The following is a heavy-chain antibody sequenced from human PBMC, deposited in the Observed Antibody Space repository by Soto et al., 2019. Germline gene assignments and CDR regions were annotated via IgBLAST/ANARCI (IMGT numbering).Heavy chain of an antibody. D-gene: IGHD2-2*01. CDR2: ISAYNGNT. J-gene: IGHJ5*02. CDR3: ATQDRYCSSTGCRIT. Sequence: QVQLVQSGAEVKKPGASVKVSCKASGYTFTSYGISWVRQAPGQGLEWMGWISAYNGNTNYAQKLQGRVTMTTDTSTSTADMELRSLRSDDTAVYYCATQDRYCSSTGCRITWGQGTLVTVSS. CDR1: GYTFTSYG. V-gene: IGHV1-18*01.